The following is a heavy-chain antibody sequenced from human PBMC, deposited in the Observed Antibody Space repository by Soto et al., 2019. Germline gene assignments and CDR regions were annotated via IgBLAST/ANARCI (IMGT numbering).Heavy chain of an antibody. CDR3: ARDTINDYADRYYYYYYGMDV. J-gene: IGHJ6*02. Sequence: GASVKDSCKASGGTFSSYAISWVRQAPGQGVEWMGGIIPIFGTANYAQKFQGRVTITADESTSTAYMELSSLRSEDTAVYYCARDTINDYADRYYYYYYGMDVWGQGTTVTVSS. CDR2: IIPIFGTA. V-gene: IGHV1-69*13. CDR1: GGTFSSYA. D-gene: IGHD4-17*01.